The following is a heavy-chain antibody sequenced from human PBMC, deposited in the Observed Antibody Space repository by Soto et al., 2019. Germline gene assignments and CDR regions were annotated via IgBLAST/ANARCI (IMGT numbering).Heavy chain of an antibody. V-gene: IGHV3-48*04. CDR1: GFTFSNYN. Sequence: GGPLRLSCAASGFTFSNYNMNWVRQAPGKGLEWVSYISSSSTIYYADSVQGRFTISRDNAKNSLYLQMNSLRAEDTAVYYCARELDGIDVWGQGTTVTVSS. J-gene: IGHJ6*02. CDR3: ARELDGIDV. CDR2: ISSSSTI.